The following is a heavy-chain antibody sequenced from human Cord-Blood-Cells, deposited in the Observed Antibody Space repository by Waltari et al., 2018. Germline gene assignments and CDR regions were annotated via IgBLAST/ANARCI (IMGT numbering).Heavy chain of an antibody. CDR3: AKDLSYWGGDCYSYYYSGMDV. CDR1: GFTFSSYG. D-gene: IGHD2-21*02. CDR2: ISYDGSNK. V-gene: IGHV3-30*18. Sequence: QVQLVESGGGVVQPGRSLRLSCAASGFTFSSYGMHWVRQAPGKGLEWVAVISYDGSNKYYADSVKGRFTISRENSKNTLYLQMNSLRAEDTAGYYCAKDLSYWGGDCYSYYYSGMDVWGQGTTVTVSS. J-gene: IGHJ6*02.